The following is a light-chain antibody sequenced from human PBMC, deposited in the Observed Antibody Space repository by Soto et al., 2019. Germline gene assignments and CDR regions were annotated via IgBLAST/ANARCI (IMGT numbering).Light chain of an antibody. Sequence: DIQMTQSPSTLSASVGDRVTITFRASQSISSWLAWYLQKPGKAPKLLIYDASSLESGAQSRFSGSGSGKEFTLTISSLQPDDFTIYYCQQYNSYSRKFGQGTKVAIK. CDR1: QSISSW. CDR3: QQYNSYSRK. J-gene: IGKJ1*01. V-gene: IGKV1-5*01. CDR2: DAS.